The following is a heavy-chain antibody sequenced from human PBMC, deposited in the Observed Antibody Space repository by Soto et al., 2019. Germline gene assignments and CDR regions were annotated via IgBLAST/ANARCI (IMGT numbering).Heavy chain of an antibody. CDR3: ARHVPSQYTAMVPFDP. Sequence: GESLKISCKGSGYSFTNYWIGWVRQMPGKGLEWMGFIYPSDSDTRYSPSFQGQVTISADKSISTAYLQWSSLKASDTAMYYCARHVPSQYTAMVPFDPWGQGTLVTVSS. CDR1: GYSFTNYW. D-gene: IGHD5-18*01. CDR2: IYPSDSDT. J-gene: IGHJ5*02. V-gene: IGHV5-51*01.